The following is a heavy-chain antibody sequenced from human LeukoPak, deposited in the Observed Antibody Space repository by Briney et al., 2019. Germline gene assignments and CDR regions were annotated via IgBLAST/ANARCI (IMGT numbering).Heavy chain of an antibody. J-gene: IGHJ2*01. D-gene: IGHD1-1*01. CDR1: GFTFSSYA. CDR3: ARPRAMTTGVGRYFDL. V-gene: IGHV3-23*01. Sequence: PGGSLRLSCAASGFTFSSYAMSWIRQAPGKGLEWVSAINGGGENTYYGDSVKGRFTISRDNSKNTLYLQMNSLRAEDTATYYCARPRAMTTGVGRYFDLWGRGTLVTVSS. CDR2: INGGGENT.